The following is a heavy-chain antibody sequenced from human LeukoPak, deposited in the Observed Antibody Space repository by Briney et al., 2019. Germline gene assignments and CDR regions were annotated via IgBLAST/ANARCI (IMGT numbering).Heavy chain of an antibody. Sequence: GASVKVSCKASGYTXTNYYIHWVRLAPGQGLEWMGIINPSGGGTKYAQNFQGRVTMTRDTSTSTVYMELSSLRSEDTAVYYCARDGYLFDYWGQGTLVTISS. J-gene: IGHJ4*02. CDR2: INPSGGGT. V-gene: IGHV1-46*01. CDR1: GYTXTNYY. D-gene: IGHD5-12*01. CDR3: ARDGYLFDY.